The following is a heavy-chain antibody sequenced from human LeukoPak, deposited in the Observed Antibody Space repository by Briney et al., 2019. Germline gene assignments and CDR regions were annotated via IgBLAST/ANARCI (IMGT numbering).Heavy chain of an antibody. CDR1: GFTFSSYG. J-gene: IGHJ4*02. CDR2: ISYDGSNK. Sequence: GGSLRLSCAASGFTFSSYGMHWVRQAPGKGLEWVAVISYDGSNKNYADSVKGRFTISRDNSKNTLYLQMNSLRAEDTAVYYCAKKASWSSGWVDYWGQGTLVTVSS. V-gene: IGHV3-30*18. D-gene: IGHD6-19*01. CDR3: AKKASWSSGWVDY.